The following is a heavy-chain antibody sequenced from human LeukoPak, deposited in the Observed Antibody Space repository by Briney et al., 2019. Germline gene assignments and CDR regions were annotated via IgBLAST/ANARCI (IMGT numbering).Heavy chain of an antibody. CDR1: GGTFSRYA. J-gene: IGHJ6*03. D-gene: IGHD1-1*01. CDR3: ARGLAYTLYYYYYMDV. V-gene: IGHV1-69*05. CDR2: IIPIFGTA. Sequence: SVKVSCKASGGTFSRYAISWVRQAPGQGLEWMGGIIPIFGTANYAQKFQGRVTITTDESTSTAYMELSSLRSEDTAVYYCARGLAYTLYYYYYMDVWGKGTTVTVSS.